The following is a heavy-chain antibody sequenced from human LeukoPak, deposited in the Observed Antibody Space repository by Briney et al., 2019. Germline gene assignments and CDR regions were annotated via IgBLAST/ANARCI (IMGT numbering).Heavy chain of an antibody. Sequence: GGSLRLSCAASGFTFSGSAMRWVRQASGKGLEWVGRIRSKAKNYATAYVASVKGRFTISRDDSKNTAYLQMNSLKTEDTAVYYCTISLDSSGYLLAYWGQGTLVTVSS. J-gene: IGHJ4*02. D-gene: IGHD3-22*01. V-gene: IGHV3-73*01. CDR3: TISLDSSGYLLAY. CDR2: IRSKAKNYAT. CDR1: GFTFSGSA.